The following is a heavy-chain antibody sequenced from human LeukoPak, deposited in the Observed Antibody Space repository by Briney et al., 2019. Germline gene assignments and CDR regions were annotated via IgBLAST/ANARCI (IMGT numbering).Heavy chain of an antibody. CDR2: INPNSGGT. CDR3: ARGGCGGDCYSIINYYYYGMDV. D-gene: IGHD2-21*02. Sequence: PVASVKVSCKASGYTFTGYYMHWVRQAPGQGLEWMGWINPNSGGTNYAQKFQGRVTMTRNTSISTAYMELSSLRSEDTAVYYCARGGCGGDCYSIINYYYYGMDVWGQGTTVTVSS. CDR1: GYTFTGYY. V-gene: IGHV1-2*02. J-gene: IGHJ6*02.